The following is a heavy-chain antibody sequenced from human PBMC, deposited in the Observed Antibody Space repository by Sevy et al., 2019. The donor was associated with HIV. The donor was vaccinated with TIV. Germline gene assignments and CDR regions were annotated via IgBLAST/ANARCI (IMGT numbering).Heavy chain of an antibody. Sequence: SETLSLTCTFTGDSMNTYYWAWIRQPPGKSLEWVGYILYSGSTEYSPSFMSRFIMTLDKSKNEVSQRLSAVTAADAAVEYCARLVPCDNWFDPWGQGRLVTVSS. V-gene: IGHV4-59*01. CDR2: ILYSGST. J-gene: IGHJ5*02. CDR3: ARLVPCDNWFDP. CDR1: GDSMNTYY. D-gene: IGHD2-8*02.